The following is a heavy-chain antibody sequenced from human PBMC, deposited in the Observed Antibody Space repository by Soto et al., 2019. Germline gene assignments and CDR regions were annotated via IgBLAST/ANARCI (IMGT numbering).Heavy chain of an antibody. CDR2: IVVGSTNT. Sequence: ASVKVSCKASGFTFTNSAVQWVRQARGQRLEWIGWIVVGSTNTNYAQKFQERVTITRDMSTSTAYMELSSLRSEDTAMYYCAADLNWYSSGWLFDYWGQGTLVTSPQ. CDR1: GFTFTNSA. J-gene: IGHJ4*02. D-gene: IGHD6-19*01. CDR3: AADLNWYSSGWLFDY. V-gene: IGHV1-58*01.